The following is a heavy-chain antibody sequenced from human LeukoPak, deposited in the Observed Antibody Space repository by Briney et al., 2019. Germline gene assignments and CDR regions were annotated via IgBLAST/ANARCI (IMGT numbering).Heavy chain of an antibody. CDR1: GGSISSGGYY. CDR2: IYYSGST. Sequence: PSQTLSLTCIVSGGSISSGGYYWSWIRQPPGKGLEWIGYIYYSGSTYYNPSLKSRVTISVDTSKNQFSLKLSSVTAADTAVYYCASWIQLWKFDYWGQGTLVTVSS. CDR3: ASWIQLWKFDY. D-gene: IGHD5-18*01. V-gene: IGHV4-30-4*08. J-gene: IGHJ4*02.